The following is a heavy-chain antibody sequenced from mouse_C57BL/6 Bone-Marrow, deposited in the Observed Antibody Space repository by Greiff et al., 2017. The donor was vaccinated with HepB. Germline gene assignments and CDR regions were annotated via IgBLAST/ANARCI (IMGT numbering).Heavy chain of an antibody. CDR1: GFTFSSYG. D-gene: IGHD1-1*01. CDR2: ISSGGSYT. J-gene: IGHJ1*03. Sequence: EVKLVESGGDLVKPGGSLKLSCAASGFTFSSYGMSWVRPTPDKRLEWVATISSGGSYTYYPDSVKGLFTISRDNAKNTLYLQMSSLKSEDTAMYYCARHGSSPNWYFDVWGTGTTVTVSS. V-gene: IGHV5-6*01. CDR3: ARHGSSPNWYFDV.